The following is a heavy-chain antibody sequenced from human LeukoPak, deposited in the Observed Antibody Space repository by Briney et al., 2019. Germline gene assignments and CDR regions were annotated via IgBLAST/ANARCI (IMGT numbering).Heavy chain of an antibody. CDR2: ITGSGGST. V-gene: IGHV3-23*01. J-gene: IGHJ4*02. CDR1: EFTFNSYA. Sequence: GGSLRLSCAASEFTFNSYAMSWVRQAPGKGLEWVSTITGSGGSTYCADSVKGRFTISRDNSNNALYLQMDSLRPEDTAVYYCAKSRAALVVRGVGPHSWGQGTLVTVSP. D-gene: IGHD3-10*01. CDR3: AKSRAALVVRGVGPHS.